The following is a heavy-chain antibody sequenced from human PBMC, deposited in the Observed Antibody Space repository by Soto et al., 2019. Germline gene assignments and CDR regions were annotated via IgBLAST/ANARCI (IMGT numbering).Heavy chain of an antibody. D-gene: IGHD6-6*01. CDR3: ARDYTSYSSSSHGMDV. CDR2: ISAYNGNT. J-gene: IGHJ6*02. Sequence: ASVKVSCKASGYTFTSYGISWVRQAPGQGLEWMGWISAYNGNTNYAQKLQGRVTMTTDTSTSTAYMELRSLRSDDTAVYYCARDYTSYSSSSHGMDVWGQGTTVTVSS. CDR1: GYTFTSYG. V-gene: IGHV1-18*04.